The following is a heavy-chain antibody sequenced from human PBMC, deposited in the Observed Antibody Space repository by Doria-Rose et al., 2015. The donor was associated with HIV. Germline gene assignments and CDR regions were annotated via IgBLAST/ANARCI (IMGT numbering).Heavy chain of an antibody. V-gene: IGHV4-31*03. CDR3: ARMGSYRELDY. J-gene: IGHJ4*02. Sequence: LVTPSSTLSLTCRVSGACVRSRCYYWNWIRQVPGKGLESLGYTYYTGTSDYSPSLKSRLNMAVGTSKNQFSLKLSFVTVADTAVYYCARMGSYRELDYWGQGALVIVSA. CDR2: TYYTGTS. D-gene: IGHD3-3*01. CDR1: GACVRSRCYY.